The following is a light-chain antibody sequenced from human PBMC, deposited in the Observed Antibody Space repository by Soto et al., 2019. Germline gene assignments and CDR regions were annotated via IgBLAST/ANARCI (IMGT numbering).Light chain of an antibody. J-gene: IGKJ5*01. Sequence: EIVLTQSPATLSVSPGESATLSCRASQSVSSNFAWYQQKPGQAPRLLIYGASTRATGFPARFSGSGSGTEFTLTISSLQSEDFAVYYCQHCNNWPITFGQGTRLEIK. CDR1: QSVSSN. CDR3: QHCNNWPIT. CDR2: GAS. V-gene: IGKV3-15*01.